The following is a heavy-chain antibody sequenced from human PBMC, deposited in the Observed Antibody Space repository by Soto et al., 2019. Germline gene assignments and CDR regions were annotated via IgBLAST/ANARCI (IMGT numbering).Heavy chain of an antibody. CDR3: ARSDMVRGVTPGY. CDR2: IYYSGST. D-gene: IGHD3-10*01. CDR1: GGSISSYY. Sequence: SETLSLTCSVSGGSISSYYWSWIRQPPGKGLEWIGYIYYSGSTNYNPSLKSRVTISVDTSKNQFSLKLSSVTAADTAVYYCARSDMVRGVTPGYWGQGTLVTVS. J-gene: IGHJ1*01. V-gene: IGHV4-59*01.